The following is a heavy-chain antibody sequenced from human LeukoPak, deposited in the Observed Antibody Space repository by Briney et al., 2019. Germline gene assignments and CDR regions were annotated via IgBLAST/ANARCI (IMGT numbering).Heavy chain of an antibody. V-gene: IGHV3-74*01. CDR1: GFTFSRYY. CDR2: INSDGSST. Sequence: GGSLRLSCAASGFTFSRYYMHWVRQAPGKGLVWVSRINSDGSSTTYADSVKGRFTISRDNAKNTLYLEMNSLKVEDTAVYYCTRVFVGDEYSSSGYWGQGTLVTVSS. D-gene: IGHD6-13*01. J-gene: IGHJ4*02. CDR3: TRVFVGDEYSSSGY.